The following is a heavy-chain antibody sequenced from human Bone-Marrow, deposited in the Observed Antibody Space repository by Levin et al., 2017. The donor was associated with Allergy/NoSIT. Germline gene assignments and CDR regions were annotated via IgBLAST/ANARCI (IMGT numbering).Heavy chain of an antibody. Sequence: GASVKVSCKASGGTFSSYAISWVRQAPGQGLEWMGGIIPIFGTANYAQKFQGRVTITADESTSTAYMELSSLRSEDTAVYYCARDYYDSSGYYPREDYDYGMDVWGQGTTVTVSS. D-gene: IGHD3-22*01. V-gene: IGHV1-69*13. CDR3: ARDYYDSSGYYPREDYDYGMDV. J-gene: IGHJ6*02. CDR2: IIPIFGTA. CDR1: GGTFSSYA.